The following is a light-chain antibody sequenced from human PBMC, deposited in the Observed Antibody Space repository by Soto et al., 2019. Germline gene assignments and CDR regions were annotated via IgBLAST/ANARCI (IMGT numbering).Light chain of an antibody. J-gene: IGKJ1*01. V-gene: IGKV3-15*01. Sequence: EIVMTQSPPTLAVSPEARATLSCRASQTVNTNVAWYQQKNGQAPRLLVYGASTRDTGVPARFSGSGSGTEFTLTISSLQSEDFAVYFCQEYSNWPPRTFGPGTKVDIK. CDR2: GAS. CDR3: QEYSNWPPRT. CDR1: QTVNTN.